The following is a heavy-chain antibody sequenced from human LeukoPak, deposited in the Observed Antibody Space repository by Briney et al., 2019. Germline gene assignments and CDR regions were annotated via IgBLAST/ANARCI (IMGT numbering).Heavy chain of an antibody. CDR3: ARDGYSYGYGY. Sequence: SETLSLTCTVSGDSISSYYWSWIRQPPGKGLEWIGYIYHSGSTYYNPSLKSRVTISVDRSKNQFSLKLSSVTAADTAVYYCARDGYSYGYGYWGQGTLVTVSS. J-gene: IGHJ4*02. D-gene: IGHD5-18*01. V-gene: IGHV4-59*12. CDR1: GDSISSYY. CDR2: IYHSGST.